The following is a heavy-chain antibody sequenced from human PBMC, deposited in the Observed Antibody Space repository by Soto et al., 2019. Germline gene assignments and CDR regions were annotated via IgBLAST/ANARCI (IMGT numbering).Heavy chain of an antibody. D-gene: IGHD6-19*01. CDR3: ARDVSSGWSLDY. CDR2: ISSSSSYI. J-gene: IGHJ4*02. Sequence: EVQLVESGGGLVKPGGSLRLSCAASGFTFSSYSMNWVRQAPGKGLEWVSSISSSSSYIYYADSVKGRFTISRDNAKNSLYLQMNSLRAEDTAVYYRARDVSSGWSLDYWGQGTLVTVSS. CDR1: GFTFSSYS. V-gene: IGHV3-21*01.